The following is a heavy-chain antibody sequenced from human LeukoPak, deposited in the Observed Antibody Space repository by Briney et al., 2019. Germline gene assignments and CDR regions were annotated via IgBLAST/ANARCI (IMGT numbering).Heavy chain of an antibody. CDR2: IWYDGSNK. CDR3: ARDSAVVVPAALGH. V-gene: IGHV3-33*01. Sequence: GGSLRLSCAASGFTFSSYGMHWVRQAPGKGPEWVAVIWYDGSNKYYADSVKGRFTISRDNSKNTLYLQMNSLRAEDTAVYYCARDSAVVVPAALGHWGQGTLVTVSS. D-gene: IGHD2-2*01. J-gene: IGHJ4*02. CDR1: GFTFSSYG.